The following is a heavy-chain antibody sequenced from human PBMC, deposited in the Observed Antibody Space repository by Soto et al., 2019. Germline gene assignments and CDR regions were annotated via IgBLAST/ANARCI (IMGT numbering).Heavy chain of an antibody. CDR1: GFTFSDYA. CDR2: VSHDGRNT. V-gene: IGHV3-30*18. J-gene: IGHJ4*02. CDR3: AKGGRQWLVTSDFNY. Sequence: VQLVESGGGVVQPGRSLRLSCAASGFTFSDYAMHWVRQAPGKGLEWVAVVSHDGRNTHYADSVKGRFTISRDSSKNTVSREMTSLRAEDTAVYCCAKGGRQWLVTSDFNYWGQGALVTVSS. D-gene: IGHD6-19*01.